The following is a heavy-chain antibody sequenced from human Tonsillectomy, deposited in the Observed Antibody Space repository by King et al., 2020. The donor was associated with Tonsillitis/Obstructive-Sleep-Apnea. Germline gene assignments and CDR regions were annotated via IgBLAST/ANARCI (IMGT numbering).Heavy chain of an antibody. J-gene: IGHJ5*02. D-gene: IGHD2-2*01. V-gene: IGHV3-11*01. Sequence: QLVQAGGGLVKPGGSLRLSCAASGFTFSDYYMSWIRQAPGKGLEWVSYITSSGSTRYYADFVKGRFTVSRDNAKNSLYLQMHSLRAADTPVYYCARVGDIVVVPAAIWFATWGQGTLVTVSS. CDR3: ARVGDIVVVPAAIWFAT. CDR2: ITSSGSTR. CDR1: GFTFSDYY.